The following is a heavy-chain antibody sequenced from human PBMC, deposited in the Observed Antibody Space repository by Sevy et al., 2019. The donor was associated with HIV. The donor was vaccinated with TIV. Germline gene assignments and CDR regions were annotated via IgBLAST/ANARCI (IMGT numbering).Heavy chain of an antibody. Sequence: GGSLRLSCAASGFTFSSFAMGWVRQAPAKGLDWISVISGTGDYTYYADSVKGRFTISRDNSKNTLFLQMNSLRAEDTAIFYCAKKMGGGSGMAFLVDYWGQGTLVTVSS. V-gene: IGHV3-23*01. CDR3: AKKMGGGSGMAFLVDY. J-gene: IGHJ4*02. CDR2: ISGTGDYT. D-gene: IGHD5-18*01. CDR1: GFTFSSFA.